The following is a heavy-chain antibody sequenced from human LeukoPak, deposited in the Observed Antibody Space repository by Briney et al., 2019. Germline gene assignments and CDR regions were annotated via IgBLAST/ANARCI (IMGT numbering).Heavy chain of an antibody. Sequence: GASVKVSCKASGGTFSRYAISRVRQAPGQGLEWMGGIIPIFGTANYAQKFQGRVTITTDESTSTAYMELSSLRSEDTAVYYCASRPVTGTTRDYWGQGTLVTVSS. CDR1: GGTFSRYA. J-gene: IGHJ4*02. CDR2: IIPIFGTA. V-gene: IGHV1-69*05. CDR3: ASRPVTGTTRDY. D-gene: IGHD1-7*01.